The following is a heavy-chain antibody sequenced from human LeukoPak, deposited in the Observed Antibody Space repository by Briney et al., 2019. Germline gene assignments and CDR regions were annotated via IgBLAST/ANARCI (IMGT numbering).Heavy chain of an antibody. Sequence: ASVKVYCKASGYTFTSYYMHWVRQAPGQGLEGMGIINPSGGSTSYAQKFQGRVTMTRDTSTSTVYMEPSSLRSEDTAVYYCARGSVNTYYYYGMDVWGQGTTVTVSS. CDR3: ARGSVNTYYYYGMDV. V-gene: IGHV1-46*01. CDR2: INPSGGST. D-gene: IGHD4-11*01. J-gene: IGHJ6*02. CDR1: GYTFTSYY.